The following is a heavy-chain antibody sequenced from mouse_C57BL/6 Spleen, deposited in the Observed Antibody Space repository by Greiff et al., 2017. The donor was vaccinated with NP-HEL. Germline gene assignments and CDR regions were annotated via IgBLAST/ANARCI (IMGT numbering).Heavy chain of an antibody. CDR2: ISSGSSTI. Sequence: EVQRVESGGGLVKPGGSLKLSCAASGFTFSDYGMHWVRQAPEKGLEWVAYISSGSSTIYYEDTVKGRFTISIDNAKNTLFLQMTSLRSEDTARYYCASMDGIYWYFYVWGTGTTVTVAS. CDR3: ASMDGIYWYFYV. J-gene: IGHJ1*03. D-gene: IGHD2-1*01. CDR1: GFTFSDYG. V-gene: IGHV5-17*01.